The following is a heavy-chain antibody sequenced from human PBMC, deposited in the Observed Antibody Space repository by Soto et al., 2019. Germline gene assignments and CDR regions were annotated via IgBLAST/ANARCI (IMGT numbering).Heavy chain of an antibody. D-gene: IGHD3-22*01. CDR1: GFTFSSYA. J-gene: IGHJ3*02. CDR2: ISGSGGST. V-gene: IGHV3-23*01. Sequence: GGSLRLSCAASGFTFSSYAMSWVRQAPGKGLEWVSAISGSGGSTYYADSVKGRFTISRDNSKNTLYLQMNSLRAEDTAVYYCAKDLKRIRGYYDSSGYHDAFDIWGQGTMVTVSS. CDR3: AKDLKRIRGYYDSSGYHDAFDI.